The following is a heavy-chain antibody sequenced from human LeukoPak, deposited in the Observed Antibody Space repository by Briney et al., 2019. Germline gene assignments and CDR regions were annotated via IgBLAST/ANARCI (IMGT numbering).Heavy chain of an antibody. J-gene: IGHJ3*02. D-gene: IGHD3-16*01. CDR3: SRCLRNRRNAFDI. CDR1: GGSFSGYY. Sequence: SETLSLTCAVYGGSFSGYYWSWIRQPPGKGLEWIGEINHSGSTNYNPSPKSRVTISVDTSKNQFSLKLSSVTAADTAVYYCSRCLRNRRNAFDIWGQGTMVTVSS. CDR2: INHSGST. V-gene: IGHV4-34*01.